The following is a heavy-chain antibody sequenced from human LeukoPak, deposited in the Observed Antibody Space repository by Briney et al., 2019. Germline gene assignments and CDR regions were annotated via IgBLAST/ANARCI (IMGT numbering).Heavy chain of an antibody. CDR3: ARVGSGYDPDFDY. D-gene: IGHD5-12*01. V-gene: IGHV3-21*01. J-gene: IGHJ4*02. CDR1: GFTFSSYG. CDR2: ISGGGRT. Sequence: GGSLRLSCAASGFTFSSYGMSWVRQAPGKGLEWASVISGGGRTYYADSVKGRFTISRDNAKNSLYLQMNSLRAEDTAVYYCARVGSGYDPDFDYWGQGTLVTVSS.